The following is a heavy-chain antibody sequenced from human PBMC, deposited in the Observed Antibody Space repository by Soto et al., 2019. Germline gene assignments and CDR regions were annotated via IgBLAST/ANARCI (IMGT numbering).Heavy chain of an antibody. D-gene: IGHD3-22*01. CDR3: ARLRDRSGTASIYNGMEV. J-gene: IGHJ6*02. Sequence: SETLSLTCRVSGVSLTSHYWTWIRQSPGKGLEWIGYIYYSGSTNYSPSLKSRLTMSIDTPSNQFSLNLRSVTAADTAIYYCARLRDRSGTASIYNGMEVWGPGTMVTVSS. CDR2: IYYSGST. V-gene: IGHV4-59*11. CDR1: GVSLTSHY.